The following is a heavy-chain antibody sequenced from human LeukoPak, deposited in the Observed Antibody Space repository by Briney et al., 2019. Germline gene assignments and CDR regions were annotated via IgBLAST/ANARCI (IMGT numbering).Heavy chain of an antibody. Sequence: GGSLRLSCAASGFTFSSYSMNWVRQAPGKGLEWVSSISSSSSYIYYADSVKGRFTISRDNAKNSLYLQMNSLRAEDTAVYYCARDGDWGPFITMVRGALSTWGQGTLVTVSS. CDR2: ISSSSSYI. V-gene: IGHV3-21*01. CDR1: GFTFSSYS. D-gene: IGHD3-10*01. J-gene: IGHJ4*02. CDR3: ARDGDWGPFITMVRGALST.